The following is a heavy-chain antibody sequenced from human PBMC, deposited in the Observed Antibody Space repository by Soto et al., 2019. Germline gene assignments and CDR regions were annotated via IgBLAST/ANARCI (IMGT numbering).Heavy chain of an antibody. CDR2: ISYDGSKK. Sequence: QVQLVESGGGVVQPGRSLRLSCAASGFTFSSYGMHWVRQAPGKGLEWVAVISYDGSKKYYADSVKGRFTISRDNGQYTLYLQMNSLRAEETAVYYCAKDLSKYSGDSYCYYFDYWGQGTLVTVSS. CDR1: GFTFSSYG. D-gene: IGHD5-18*01. CDR3: AKDLSKYSGDSYCYYFDY. V-gene: IGHV3-30*18. J-gene: IGHJ4*02.